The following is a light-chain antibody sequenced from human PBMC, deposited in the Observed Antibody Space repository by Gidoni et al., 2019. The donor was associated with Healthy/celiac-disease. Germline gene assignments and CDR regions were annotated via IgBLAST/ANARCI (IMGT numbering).Light chain of an antibody. CDR2: DAY. Sequence: ELVLTQSPGTLSLSPGERATLSCRASQSVSSYLACYQQKPGQAPRLLIYDAYNRATGIPARFSGSGSGTDFTLTISSLEPEDFAVYYCQQRSNWPKLTFGGGTKVEIK. V-gene: IGKV3-11*01. J-gene: IGKJ4*01. CDR1: QSVSSY. CDR3: QQRSNWPKLT.